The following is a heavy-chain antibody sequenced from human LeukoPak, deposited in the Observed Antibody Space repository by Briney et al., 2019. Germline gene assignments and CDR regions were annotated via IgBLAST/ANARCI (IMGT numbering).Heavy chain of an antibody. Sequence: PSETLSLTCTVSGGSISSYYWSWIRQPPGKGLEWIGYIYYSGSTNYNPSLKSRVTISVDTSKNQFSLKLSSVTAADTAVYYCARVGYDGAGSYSIVYWGQGTLVTVSP. V-gene: IGHV4-59*01. D-gene: IGHD3-10*01. CDR2: IYYSGST. CDR3: ARVGYDGAGSYSIVY. CDR1: GGSISSYY. J-gene: IGHJ4*02.